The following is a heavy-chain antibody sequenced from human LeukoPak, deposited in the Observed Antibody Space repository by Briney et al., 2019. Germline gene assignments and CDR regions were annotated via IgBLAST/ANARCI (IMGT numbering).Heavy chain of an antibody. CDR1: GFTFSKYV. V-gene: IGHV3-33*01. J-gene: IGHJ4*02. D-gene: IGHD3-10*01. Sequence: PGRSLRLSCAASGFTFSKYVMHWVRQAPGKGLEWVAVIWYDGSNRYYEDSVKGRFTISRDKSKNTLYLQMNSLRAEDTAVYYCARGGIASDGSGSSDYWGQGILVTVSS. CDR3: ARGGIASDGSGSSDY. CDR2: IWYDGSNR.